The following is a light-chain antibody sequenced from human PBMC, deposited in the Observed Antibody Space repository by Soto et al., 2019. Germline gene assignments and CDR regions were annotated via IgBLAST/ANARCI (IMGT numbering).Light chain of an antibody. CDR3: QQYYDIPPA. CDR2: WAS. CDR1: QSVLYSANNKNY. Sequence: DTVMTQSPDSLAVFLGERATINCKSSQSVLYSANNKNYLAWYQQKPGQPPKLLIYWASTRESGVPDRFSGSGSGTDFTLTISSLQAEDVAVYYCQQYYDIPPAFGQGTKVEIK. J-gene: IGKJ1*01. V-gene: IGKV4-1*01.